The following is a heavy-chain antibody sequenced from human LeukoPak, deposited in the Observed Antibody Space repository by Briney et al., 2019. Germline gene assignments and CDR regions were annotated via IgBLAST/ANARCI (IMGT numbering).Heavy chain of an antibody. CDR2: IYPTGST. D-gene: IGHD3-3*01. V-gene: IGHV4-4*07. Sequence: SETLSLTCNVSGASITDYYWSWIRQSAGKRLEWIGRIYPTGSTSYKTSLRTRLTISLDTSKNQVSLKLRSVTAADTAVYYCARDSYDFWSGQYKNGLGDYYGVDVWGQGTTVIVSS. CDR3: ARDSYDFWSGQYKNGLGDYYGVDV. CDR1: GASITDYY. J-gene: IGHJ6*02.